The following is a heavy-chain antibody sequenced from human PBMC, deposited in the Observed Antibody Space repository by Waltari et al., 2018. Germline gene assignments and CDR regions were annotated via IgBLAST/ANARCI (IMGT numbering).Heavy chain of an antibody. D-gene: IGHD2-15*01. CDR1: GFTFSSND. V-gene: IGHV3-13*01. CDR2: ISSTGDT. CDR3: ATISSVAIH. Sequence: EVQLVESGGGLVQPGGSLSLRCAASGFTFSSNDMHWVRQATGKGLEWVSAISSTGDTYYAASVRGRFTISRENAQRSVYLQMNSLRAGDTALYYCATISSVAIHWGQGTTVTVSS. J-gene: IGHJ6*02.